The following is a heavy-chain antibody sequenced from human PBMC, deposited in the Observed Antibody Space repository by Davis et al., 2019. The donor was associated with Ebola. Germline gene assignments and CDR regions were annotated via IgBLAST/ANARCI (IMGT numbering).Heavy chain of an antibody. J-gene: IGHJ6*02. CDR3: ARDCFGGGWYSYGMDV. Sequence: GESLKISCAASGFTVSSNYMSWVRQAPGKGLEWVSVIYSGGSTYYADSVKGRFTISRDNSKNTLYLQMNSLRAEDTAVYYCARDCFGGGWYSYGMDVWGQGTTVTVSS. CDR2: IYSGGST. D-gene: IGHD6-19*01. CDR1: GFTVSSNY. V-gene: IGHV3-53*01.